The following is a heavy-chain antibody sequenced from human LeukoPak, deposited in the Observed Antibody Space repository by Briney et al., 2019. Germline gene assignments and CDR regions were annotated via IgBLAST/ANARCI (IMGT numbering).Heavy chain of an antibody. CDR2: INPSDGNT. CDR1: GYTLTELS. V-gene: IGHV1-46*01. D-gene: IGHD3-10*01. CDR3: AKDGGSYSTDY. Sequence: ASVKVSCKVSGYTLTELSMHWVRQAPGQGLEWVGIINPSDGNTRNAQKFQGRVTMTRDTSTGTVYLELSSLRSEDTAVYYCAKDGGSYSTDYWGQGTLVTVSS. J-gene: IGHJ4*02.